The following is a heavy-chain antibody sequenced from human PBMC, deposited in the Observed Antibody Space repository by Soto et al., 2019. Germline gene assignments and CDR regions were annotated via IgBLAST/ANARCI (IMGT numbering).Heavy chain of an antibody. CDR3: ASDSSAAIYYLYHIEV. J-gene: IGHJ6*03. D-gene: IGHD2-2*01. V-gene: IGHV3-9*01. CDR2: ISWNSGNI. Sequence: EVQLVESGGGLVQPGRSLRLSCAASGFTFDDYAMHWVRQAPGKGLEWVSGISWNSGNIGYADSVRGRFTISRDNAKSPLYLQMNSLKTEDTAFYYCASDSSAAIYYLYHIEVWGKGTTVTVSS. CDR1: GFTFDDYA.